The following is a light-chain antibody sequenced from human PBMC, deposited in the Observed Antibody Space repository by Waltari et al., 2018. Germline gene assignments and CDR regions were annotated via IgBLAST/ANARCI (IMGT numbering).Light chain of an antibody. V-gene: IGKV1-12*01. CDR2: DAS. Sequence: DIQMTQSPSSVSASVGDRLPITCRASLAMSTWLAWYQQKPGKAPKLLIYDASKLKSGVPSRFSGSGSGTDFTLTISSLQPEDFATYYCQPTNGFPLTFGGGTKVEIK. CDR3: QPTNGFPLT. CDR1: LAMSTW. J-gene: IGKJ4*01.